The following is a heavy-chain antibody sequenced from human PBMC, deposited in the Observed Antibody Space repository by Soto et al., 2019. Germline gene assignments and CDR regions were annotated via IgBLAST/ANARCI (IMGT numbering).Heavy chain of an antibody. D-gene: IGHD6-6*01. Sequence: SETLSLTCAVYGGSFSGYYWSWIRQPPGKGLEWIGEINHSGSTNYNPSLKSRVTISVDTSKNQFSLKLSSVTAADTAVYYCARFKGIAARRFAFWGQGTLVTVSS. CDR3: ARFKGIAARRFAF. CDR1: GGSFSGYY. CDR2: INHSGST. J-gene: IGHJ4*02. V-gene: IGHV4-34*01.